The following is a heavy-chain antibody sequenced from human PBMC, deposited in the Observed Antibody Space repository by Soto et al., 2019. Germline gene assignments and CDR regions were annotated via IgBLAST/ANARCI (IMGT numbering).Heavy chain of an antibody. D-gene: IGHD2-15*01. Sequence: GASVKVSCKASRVAFSKFIVTWVRQAPGLGLEWVGGIIHIFGTATYAQKFQGGVTITAEESTSTSYMEVNNLRSEDTAVYYCAKVSYCSPMGYYYGMHGWGQ. CDR1: RVAFSKFI. CDR2: IIHIFGTA. CDR3: AKVSYCSPMGYYYGMHG. J-gene: IGHJ6*01. V-gene: IGHV1-69*13.